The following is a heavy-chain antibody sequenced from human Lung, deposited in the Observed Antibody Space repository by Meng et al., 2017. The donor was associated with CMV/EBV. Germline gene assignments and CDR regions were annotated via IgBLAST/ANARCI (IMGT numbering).Heavy chain of an antibody. CDR1: GYTFTTYG. Sequence: ASVXVSXXASGYTFTTYGISWVRQAPGQGLEWMGWISTYNDNTNYAENLRGRVTMTTDTSTSTAYMELRSLTSDDTAVYYCARDPTDSSGWDEVSDYWGQGTXVTVSS. CDR3: ARDPTDSSGWDEVSDY. D-gene: IGHD6-19*01. CDR2: ISTYNDNT. V-gene: IGHV1-18*01. J-gene: IGHJ4*02.